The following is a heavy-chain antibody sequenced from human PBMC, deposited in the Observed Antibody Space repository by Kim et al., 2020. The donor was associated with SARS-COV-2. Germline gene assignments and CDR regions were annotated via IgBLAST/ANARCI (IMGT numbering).Heavy chain of an antibody. CDR2: INTNTGNP. Sequence: ASVKVSCKASGYTFTSYAMNWVRQAPGQGLEWMGWINTNTGNPTYAQGFTGRFVFSLDTSVSTAYLQISSLKAEDTAVYYCARLCTNGVCYTTLYYYYYYGMDVWGQGTTVTVSS. CDR1: GYTFTSYA. V-gene: IGHV7-4-1*02. CDR3: ARLCTNGVCYTTLYYYYYYGMDV. J-gene: IGHJ6*02. D-gene: IGHD2-8*01.